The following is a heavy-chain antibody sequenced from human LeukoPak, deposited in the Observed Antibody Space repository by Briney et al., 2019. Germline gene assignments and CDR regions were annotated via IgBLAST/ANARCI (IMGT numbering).Heavy chain of an antibody. V-gene: IGHV4-59*01. Sequence: PSESLSLTRIVSVGSLAITSSCCIRPPPQGGRGWVGYVYYSGSTNYNPSLNSRVTISADTSKNQFSLKLNSVTAADTAVYYCAREGVSYYDRSGYHYWGQGTLVTVSS. CDR1: VGSLAITS. J-gene: IGHJ4*02. CDR2: VYYSGST. CDR3: AREGVSYYDRSGYHY. D-gene: IGHD3-22*01.